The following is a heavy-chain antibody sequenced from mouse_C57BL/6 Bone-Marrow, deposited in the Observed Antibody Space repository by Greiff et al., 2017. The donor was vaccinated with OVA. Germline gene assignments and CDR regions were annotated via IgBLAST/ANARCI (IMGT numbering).Heavy chain of an antibody. D-gene: IGHD1-1*01. V-gene: IGHV1-11*01. Sequence: QVHVKQSGAELASPGASVTLSCKASGYTFTDHIMNWVKKRPGQGLEWIGRIYPVSGETNYNQKFMGKATFSVDRSSSTVYMVLNSLTSEDPAVYDCGRNITTVVAEYFDYWGQGTTLTVSS. CDR1: GYTFTDHI. J-gene: IGHJ2*01. CDR3: GRNITTVVAEYFDY. CDR2: IYPVSGET.